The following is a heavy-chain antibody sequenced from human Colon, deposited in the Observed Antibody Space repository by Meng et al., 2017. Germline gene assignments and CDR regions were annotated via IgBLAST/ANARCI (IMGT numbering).Heavy chain of an antibody. Sequence: GGSLRLSCAASGFSVSNNFMSWVRQAPGKGLEWVAVMWADGYTTHYTDSVRSRFTTSRDSSKNTVYLQANSLRAEDTAVYYCARDLGITVTGPYNDVFDIWGQGTMVTVSS. D-gene: IGHD6-19*01. J-gene: IGHJ3*02. V-gene: IGHV3-33*08. CDR1: GFSVSNNF. CDR3: ARDLGITVTGPYNDVFDI. CDR2: MWADGYTT.